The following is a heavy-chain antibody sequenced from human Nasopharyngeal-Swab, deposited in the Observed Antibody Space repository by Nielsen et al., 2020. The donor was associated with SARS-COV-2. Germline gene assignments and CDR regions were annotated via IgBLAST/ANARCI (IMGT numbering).Heavy chain of an antibody. CDR2: IDPSDSYT. D-gene: IGHD2-15*01. Sequence: GESLKSTGKGSGDSYTRYWISGVRQRPGKGLERMGRIDPSDSYTNYSPSFQGHVTSSADKSISTAYLQWSSLKASDTAMYYCARRAYCSGGSCYSPYYYYMDVWGKGTTVTVSS. CDR3: ARRAYCSGGSCYSPYYYYMDV. J-gene: IGHJ6*03. V-gene: IGHV5-10-1*01. CDR1: GDSYTRYW.